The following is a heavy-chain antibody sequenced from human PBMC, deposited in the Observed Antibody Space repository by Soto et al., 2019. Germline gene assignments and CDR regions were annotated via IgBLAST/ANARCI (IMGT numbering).Heavy chain of an antibody. CDR2: IWYDGSNK. D-gene: IGHD6-19*01. J-gene: IGHJ5*02. Sequence: GGSLRLSCAAFGFTFSSYGMHWVRQAPGKGLEWVAVIWYDGSNKYYADSVKGRFTISRDNSKNTLYLQMNSLRAEDTAVYYCARGGSIAVGAGWFDPWGQGTLVTVSS. CDR1: GFTFSSYG. CDR3: ARGGSIAVGAGWFDP. V-gene: IGHV3-33*01.